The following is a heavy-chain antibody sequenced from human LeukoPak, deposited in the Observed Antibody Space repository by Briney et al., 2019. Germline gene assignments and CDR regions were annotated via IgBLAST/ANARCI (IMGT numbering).Heavy chain of an antibody. Sequence: PSETLSLTCTVSGGSIGSYYWSWIRQPPGKGLEWIGYISYSGSTNYNPSLKSRVTISVDTSKNQFSLKLSSVTAADTAVYYCAGGRPYYFDYWGQGTLVTVSS. CDR3: AGGRPYYFDY. CDR2: ISYSGST. CDR1: GGSIGSYY. J-gene: IGHJ4*02. V-gene: IGHV4-59*01.